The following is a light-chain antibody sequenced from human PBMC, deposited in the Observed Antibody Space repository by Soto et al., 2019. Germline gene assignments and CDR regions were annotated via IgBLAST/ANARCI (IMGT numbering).Light chain of an antibody. CDR3: LQHKSYPIT. V-gene: IGKV1-17*03. J-gene: IGKJ5*01. Sequence: DIQMTQSPSAMSAFVGDRVTITCRARQGISNYLAWFQQKPGKVPKRLIYDASSLQTGVPSRFIGSGSGTEFTLTISSLQPEDFATDYCLQHKSYPITFGQGPRLEVK. CDR1: QGISNY. CDR2: DAS.